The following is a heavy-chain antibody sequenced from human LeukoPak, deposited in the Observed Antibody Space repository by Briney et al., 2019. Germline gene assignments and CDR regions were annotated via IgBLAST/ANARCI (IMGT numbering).Heavy chain of an antibody. Sequence: GGSLRLSCAASGVNFDDYAMHWVRQSPGTGLEWVAGLNWDSRSMAYADSVRGRFTISRDNAKNSLYLQMNSLRAEDTALYYCAKAIGYSGYDFVDYWGQGTLVTVSS. CDR1: GVNFDDYA. J-gene: IGHJ4*02. CDR3: AKAIGYSGYDFVDY. D-gene: IGHD5-12*01. CDR2: LNWDSRSM. V-gene: IGHV3-9*01.